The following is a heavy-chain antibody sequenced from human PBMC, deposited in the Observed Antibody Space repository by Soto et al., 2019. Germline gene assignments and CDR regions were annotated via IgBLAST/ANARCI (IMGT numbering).Heavy chain of an antibody. V-gene: IGHV4-39*01. D-gene: IGHD2-8*01. J-gene: IGHJ5*02. CDR3: ARLVLMVSRERWFDP. CDR2: IYYSGST. Sequence: SETLSLTCTVSGGSISSSSYYWGWIRQPPGKGLEWIGSIYYSGSTYYNPSLKSRVTISVDTSKNQFSLKLSSVTAADTAVYYCARLVLMVSRERWFDPWGQGTLVTVSS. CDR1: GGSISSSSYY.